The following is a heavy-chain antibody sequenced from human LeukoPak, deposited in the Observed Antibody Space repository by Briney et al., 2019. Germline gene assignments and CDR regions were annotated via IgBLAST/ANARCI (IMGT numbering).Heavy chain of an antibody. J-gene: IGHJ4*02. CDR1: GGTFSSYT. V-gene: IGHV1-69*04. D-gene: IGHD2-2*01. CDR3: AREDYCSSTSCYPY. CDR2: IIPILGIA. Sequence: SVKVSCKASGGTFSSYTISWVRQAPGQGLEWMGRIIPILGIANYAQKFQGRVTITADKSTSTAYMELSSLRSEDTAVYNCAREDYCSSTSCYPYWGQGTLVTVSS.